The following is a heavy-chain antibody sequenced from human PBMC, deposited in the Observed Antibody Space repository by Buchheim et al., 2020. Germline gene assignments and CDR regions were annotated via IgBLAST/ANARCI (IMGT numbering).Heavy chain of an antibody. D-gene: IGHD3-3*01. Sequence: EVQLLESGGGLVQPGGSLRLSCAASGFTFTSYAMSWVRQAPGKGLEWVSAIRDSGGSTYYADSVEGRFTISRDNTKDTLYLQMYGLRAEDTAIYYCVKLGVPDFWRNYPFDYWGLGTL. CDR3: VKLGVPDFWRNYPFDY. V-gene: IGHV3-23*01. CDR2: IRDSGGST. J-gene: IGHJ4*02. CDR1: GFTFTSYA.